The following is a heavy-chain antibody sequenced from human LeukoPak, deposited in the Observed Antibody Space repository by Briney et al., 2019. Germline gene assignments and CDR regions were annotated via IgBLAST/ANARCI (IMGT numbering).Heavy chain of an antibody. V-gene: IGHV6-1*01. CDR1: GDSVSSNSAA. CDR2: TYYRSKWYN. D-gene: IGHD6-19*01. Sequence: SQTLSLTCAISGDSVSSNSAAWNWIRQTPSRGLEWLGRTYYRSKWYNDYAVSVKSRITINPDTSKNQFSLQLNSVTPEDTAVYYCAKDKGTVAGKWPLFDYWGHGTLVSVSS. CDR3: AKDKGTVAGKWPLFDY. J-gene: IGHJ4*01.